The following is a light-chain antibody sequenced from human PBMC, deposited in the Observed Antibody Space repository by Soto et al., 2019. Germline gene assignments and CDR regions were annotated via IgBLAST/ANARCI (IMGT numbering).Light chain of an antibody. CDR3: QQYNTFWT. J-gene: IGKJ1*01. CDR2: KAS. CDR1: QTISSW. Sequence: DIQMTQSPSALSASLGDRVTITCRASQTISSWLAWYQQKPGKAPKLLIYKASTLKSGVPSRFSGSGSGTEFTLTISSLQPDDFATYYCQQYNTFWTFGPGTKVDNK. V-gene: IGKV1-5*03.